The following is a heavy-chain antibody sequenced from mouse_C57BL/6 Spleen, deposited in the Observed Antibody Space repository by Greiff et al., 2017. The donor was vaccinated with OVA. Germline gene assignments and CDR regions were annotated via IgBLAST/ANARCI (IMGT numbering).Heavy chain of an antibody. J-gene: IGHJ1*03. Sequence: EVKLQESGPGLVKPSQSLSLTCSVTGYSITSGYYWNWIRQFPGNKLEWIGYISYDGSNNYNPSLKNRISITRDTSKNQFFLKLNSVTTEDTATYYCARDELCVWGTGTTVTVSS. CDR3: ARDELCV. CDR1: GYSITSGYY. V-gene: IGHV3-6*01. CDR2: ISYDGSN.